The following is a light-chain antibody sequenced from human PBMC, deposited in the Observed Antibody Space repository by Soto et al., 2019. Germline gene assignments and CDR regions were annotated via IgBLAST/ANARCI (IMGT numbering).Light chain of an antibody. V-gene: IGKV3-15*01. Sequence: EIVMTQSPATLSVSPGERATLSCRASQSVGRNLAWYQQKPGQAPRLLIYGASTRATGIPARFSGSGSGTEVTPTISSLQSEDFAIYSCHQYNHSPPLTFGGGTKVEIK. CDR1: QSVGRN. J-gene: IGKJ4*01. CDR2: GAS. CDR3: HQYNHSPPLT.